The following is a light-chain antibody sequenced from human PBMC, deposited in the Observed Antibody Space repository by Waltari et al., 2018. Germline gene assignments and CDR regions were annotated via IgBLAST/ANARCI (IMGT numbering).Light chain of an antibody. CDR3: CSYAGIYTWV. J-gene: IGLJ3*02. CDR1: SSDVGRYNY. V-gene: IGLV2-11*01. CDR2: DVS. Sequence: QSALTQPRAVSGSPGESVTMSCTGTSSDVGRYNYVSWFQQYPGKAPKLMISDVSERPSGVPDRFSGSKSGNTASLTISGLQAEDEADYYCCSYAGIYTWVFGGGTQLTVL.